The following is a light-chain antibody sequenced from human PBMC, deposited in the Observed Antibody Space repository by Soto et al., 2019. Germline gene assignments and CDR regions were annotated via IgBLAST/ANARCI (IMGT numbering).Light chain of an antibody. CDR1: QSVLYSSDNKNY. CDR3: QQSYSIPYT. V-gene: IGKV4-1*01. CDR2: WAS. J-gene: IGKJ2*01. Sequence: DIVLTQSPDSLAVSLGERATINCKSSQSVLYSSDNKNYLDWYQQKPGQTPKLLIYWASTRESGVPDRFSGSGSGTDFTLTISSLQAEDVAVYYCQQSYSIPYTFVQGTKLEIK.